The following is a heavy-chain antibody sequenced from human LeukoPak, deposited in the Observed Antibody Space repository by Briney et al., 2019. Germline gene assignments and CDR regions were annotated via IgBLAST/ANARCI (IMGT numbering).Heavy chain of an antibody. D-gene: IGHD3-10*01. Sequence: PGGSLRLSCAASGFTFSSYSMNWVRQAPGKGLEWVSSISSSSSYIYYADSVKGRFTISRDNAKNSLYLQMNSLRAEDTAVYYCAREELLWFGELTRRLPHYYFDYWGQGTLVTVSS. V-gene: IGHV3-21*01. CDR3: AREELLWFGELTRRLPHYYFDY. CDR1: GFTFSSYS. J-gene: IGHJ4*02. CDR2: ISSSSSYI.